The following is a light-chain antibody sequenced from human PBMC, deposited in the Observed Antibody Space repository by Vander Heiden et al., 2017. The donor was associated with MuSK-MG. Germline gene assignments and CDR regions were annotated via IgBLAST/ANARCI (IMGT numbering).Light chain of an antibody. CDR1: ALPKKY. V-gene: IGLV3-10*01. CDR3: YSTDSSGNHYV. CDR2: EDS. J-gene: IGLJ1*01. Sequence: SYELTQPPSVSVSPGQTARITCSGDALPKKYAYGYHQKSGQAPVLVIYEDSKRPSGIPERFSGSSSGTRATLTISGAQVEEEADYYCYSTDSSGNHYVFGTGTKVTVL.